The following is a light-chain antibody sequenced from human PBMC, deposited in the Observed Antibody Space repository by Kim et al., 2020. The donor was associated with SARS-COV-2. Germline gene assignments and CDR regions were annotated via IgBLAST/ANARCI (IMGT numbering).Light chain of an antibody. V-gene: IGLV4-69*01. CDR2: LNSDGSH. J-gene: IGLJ3*02. Sequence: AAGKLTCTRSSGHSSYDIAWHQQQPEKGPRYLMKLNSDGSHSKGDGIPDRFSGSSSGAERYLTISSLQSEDEADYYCQTWGTGIWVFGGGTQLTVL. CDR1: SGHSSYD. CDR3: QTWGTGIWV.